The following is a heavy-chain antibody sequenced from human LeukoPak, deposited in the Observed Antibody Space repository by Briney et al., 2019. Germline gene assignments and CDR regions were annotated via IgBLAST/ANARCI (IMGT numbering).Heavy chain of an antibody. V-gene: IGHV3-48*02. Sequence: GGSLRLSCAGPGFTFSSYSINWVRQAPGKGLEWVSYISGSGGTIYYSDSVKGRFTISRDNAKNSLCLQMNSLRDEDTAVYYCARDLSGPRVYFYYWGPGTLVTVSS. D-gene: IGHD1-26*01. CDR2: ISGSGGTI. CDR3: ARDLSGPRVYFYY. J-gene: IGHJ4*02. CDR1: GFTFSSYS.